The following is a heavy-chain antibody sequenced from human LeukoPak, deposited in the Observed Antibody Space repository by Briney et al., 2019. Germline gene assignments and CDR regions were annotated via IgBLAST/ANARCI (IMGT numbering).Heavy chain of an antibody. CDR3: ARVERIRVAISGVFDI. Sequence: ASVKVSCKASGYTFTGYDMHWVRQAPGQGLEWMGWINPNSGGTNYAQQFQGRVTMTRDTSISTAYMELSRLRSDDTAMYYCARVERIRVAISGVFDIWGQGTMVPVSS. V-gene: IGHV1-2*02. J-gene: IGHJ3*02. CDR2: INPNSGGT. CDR1: GYTFTGYD. D-gene: IGHD5-12*01.